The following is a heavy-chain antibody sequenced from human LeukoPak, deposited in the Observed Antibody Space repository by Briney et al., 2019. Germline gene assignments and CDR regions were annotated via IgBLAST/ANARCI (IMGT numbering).Heavy chain of an antibody. Sequence: PSQTLSLTCAVSGGSISSGGYSWSWIRQPPGKGLEWIGYIYHSGSTYYNPSLKSRVTISVDGSKNQFSLKLSSVTAADTAVYYCARVSVIFGTYYFDYWGQGTLVTVSS. CDR3: ARVSVIFGTYYFDY. CDR2: IYHSGST. CDR1: GGSISSGGYS. V-gene: IGHV4-30-2*01. D-gene: IGHD3/OR15-3a*01. J-gene: IGHJ4*02.